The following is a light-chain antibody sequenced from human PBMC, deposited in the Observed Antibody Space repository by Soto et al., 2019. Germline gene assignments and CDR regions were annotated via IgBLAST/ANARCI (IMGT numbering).Light chain of an antibody. J-gene: IGKJ1*01. CDR1: QSISSL. V-gene: IGKV1-5*03. Sequence: DIQMTQSPSTLSASLGDRVTITCRTSQSISSLLAWYQQKPGKAPKLLIYKASSLESGVPSRFSGSGSGTEFTLTISSLQPHDFATYYCQQYSTYWTFGQGTKVDIK. CDR3: QQYSTYWT. CDR2: KAS.